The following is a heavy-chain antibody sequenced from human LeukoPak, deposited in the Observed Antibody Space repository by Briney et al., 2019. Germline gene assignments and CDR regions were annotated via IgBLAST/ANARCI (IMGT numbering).Heavy chain of an antibody. CDR1: GFTFGDFT. D-gene: IGHD6-19*01. J-gene: IGHJ4*02. CDR3: ARGSGRYVMVDW. Sequence: GGSLRLSCSASGFTFGDFTGSWFRQSPGHGLEWVGFFRSKVYGGAPEHAASVAARFTISRDDSTSIAYLQMNSVQAEDTAVYYCARGSGRYVMVDWWGQGTLVTVSS. CDR2: FRSKVYGGAP. V-gene: IGHV3-49*03.